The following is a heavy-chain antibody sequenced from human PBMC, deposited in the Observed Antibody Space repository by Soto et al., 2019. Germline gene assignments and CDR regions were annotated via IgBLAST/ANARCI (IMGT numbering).Heavy chain of an antibody. CDR1: GYTFTGYY. D-gene: IGHD1-1*01. Sequence: ASVKVSCKASGYTFTGYYMHWVRQAPGQGLEWMGWLNPNTGNSGYAQKFQGRITVTSDTSINTVHMELSSLRSEDTAVYYCARRAETNGWNGFGADKYYFDFWGQGTLVTVSS. J-gene: IGHJ4*02. CDR2: LNPNTGNS. V-gene: IGHV1-8*02. CDR3: ARRAETNGWNGFGADKYYFDF.